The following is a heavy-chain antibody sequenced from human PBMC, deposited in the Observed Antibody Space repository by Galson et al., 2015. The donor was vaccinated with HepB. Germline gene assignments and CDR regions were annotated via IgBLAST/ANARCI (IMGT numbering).Heavy chain of an antibody. Sequence: SLRLSCAASGFTFSSYAMHWVRQAPGKGLEWVAVISYDGSNKYYADSVKGRFTISRDNSKNTLYLQMNSLRAEDTAVYYCAKPRQIFGVVSDAFDIWGQGTMVTVSS. D-gene: IGHD3-3*01. CDR2: ISYDGSNK. CDR3: AKPRQIFGVVSDAFDI. V-gene: IGHV3-30-3*02. J-gene: IGHJ3*02. CDR1: GFTFSSYA.